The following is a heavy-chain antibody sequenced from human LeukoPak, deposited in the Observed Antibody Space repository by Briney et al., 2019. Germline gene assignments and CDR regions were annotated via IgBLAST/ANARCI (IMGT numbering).Heavy chain of an antibody. D-gene: IGHD2-8*01. CDR1: GGSISGDY. Sequence: PSQTLSLTCTVSGGSISGDYWGSVRHPPRKGLWWIGYIYYSGSTNYNPSLKSRVTISVDTSKNQFSLKLSSVTAADTAVYYCARNGARYYYGMDVWGQGTTVTVSS. CDR3: ARNGARYYYGMDV. CDR2: IYYSGST. V-gene: IGHV4-59*01. J-gene: IGHJ6*02.